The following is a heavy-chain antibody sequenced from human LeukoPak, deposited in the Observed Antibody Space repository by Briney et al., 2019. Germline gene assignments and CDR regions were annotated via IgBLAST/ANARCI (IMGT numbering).Heavy chain of an antibody. D-gene: IGHD3-22*01. V-gene: IGHV3-30-3*01. CDR3: ASLPLAYYYDSSGYYRTVDY. Sequence: GGSLRLSCAASGFTFSSYAMHWVRQAPGKGLEWVAVTSYDGSNKYYADSVKGRFTISRDNSKNTLYLQMNSLRAEDTAVYYCASLPLAYYYDSSGYYRTVDYWGQGTLVTVSS. J-gene: IGHJ4*02. CDR2: TSYDGSNK. CDR1: GFTFSSYA.